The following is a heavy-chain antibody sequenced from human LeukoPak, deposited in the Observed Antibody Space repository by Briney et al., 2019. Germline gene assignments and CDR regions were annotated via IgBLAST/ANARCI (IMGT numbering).Heavy chain of an antibody. CDR3: ARVRFYCSGGSCYPLTAFDI. CDR2: ISSSSSTI. D-gene: IGHD2-15*01. Sequence: GGSLRLSCAASGFTFSSYSMNWVRQAPGKGRERVSYISSSSSTIYYADSVKGRFTISRDNAKNSLYLQMNSLRAEDTAVYYCARVRFYCSGGSCYPLTAFDIWGQGTMVTVSS. V-gene: IGHV3-48*01. CDR1: GFTFSSYS. J-gene: IGHJ3*02.